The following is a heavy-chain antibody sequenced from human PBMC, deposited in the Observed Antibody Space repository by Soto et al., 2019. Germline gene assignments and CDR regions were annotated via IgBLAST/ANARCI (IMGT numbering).Heavy chain of an antibody. V-gene: IGHV1-18*01. J-gene: IGHJ4*02. Sequence: QVQLVQSGAEVKKPGASVKVSCKASGYTFSSYGISWVRKAPGQGLEWMGWISAYNGNTNDAQKLQGRVTMTTDTSTSTAYMDLRSLRSDDTAIYYCARDKGDGSGSYYGYWGQGTLVTVSS. CDR3: ARDKGDGSGSYYGY. CDR1: GYTFSSYG. CDR2: ISAYNGNT. D-gene: IGHD3-10*01.